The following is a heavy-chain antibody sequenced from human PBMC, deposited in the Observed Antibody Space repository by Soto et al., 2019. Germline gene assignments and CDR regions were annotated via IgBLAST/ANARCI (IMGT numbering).Heavy chain of an antibody. CDR2: IVVGSGNT. CDR1: GFTFTSSA. V-gene: IGHV1-58*02. D-gene: IGHD3-22*01. Sequence: SVKVSCKASGFTFTSSAMQWVRQARGQRLEWIGWIVVGSGNTNYAQKFQERVTITRDMSTSTAYMELSSLRSEDTAVYYCAADSQIMADRSGYYSNGRYYGMYVWGQ. J-gene: IGHJ6*01. CDR3: AADSQIMADRSGYYSNGRYYGMYV.